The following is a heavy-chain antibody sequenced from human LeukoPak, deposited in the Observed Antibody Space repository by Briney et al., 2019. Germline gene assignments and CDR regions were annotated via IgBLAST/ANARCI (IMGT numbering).Heavy chain of an antibody. D-gene: IGHD3-10*01. CDR2: IYPGDSDT. J-gene: IGHJ3*02. V-gene: IGHV5-51*01. CDR3: AKRGSLINDAFEI. Sequence: GESLKISCSASGYSFTSYWIGWVRQMPGRGLEWMGLIYPGDSDTRYSPPFQGQVTLSVDKSISTAFLQWSSLKASDTAIYYCAKRGSLINDAFEIWGQGTMVTVS. CDR1: GYSFTSYW.